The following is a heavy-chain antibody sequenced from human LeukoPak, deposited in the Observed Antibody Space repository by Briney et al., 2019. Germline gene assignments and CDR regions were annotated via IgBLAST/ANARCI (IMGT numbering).Heavy chain of an antibody. Sequence: GGSLRLSCAASGFTVSSNYMSWVRQAPGKGLEWVSVIYSGGSTYYADSVNGRITISRDNSKNTLYLQMNSLRAEDTAVYYCVRDPGDRAFDIWGQGTMVTVSS. D-gene: IGHD3-16*01. CDR3: VRDPGDRAFDI. V-gene: IGHV3-66*01. CDR1: GFTVSSNY. J-gene: IGHJ3*02. CDR2: IYSGGST.